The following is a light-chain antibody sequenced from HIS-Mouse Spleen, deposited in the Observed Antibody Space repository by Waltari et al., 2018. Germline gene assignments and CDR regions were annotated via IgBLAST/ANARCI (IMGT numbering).Light chain of an antibody. CDR3: QAWDSSTDVV. J-gene: IGLJ2*01. CDR1: KLGDKY. CDR2: QDS. V-gene: IGLV3-1*01. Sequence: SYELTQPPSVSVSPGQTASITCSGDKLGDKYACWYQQKPGQSPVLVIYQDSKRPSGIPYRFSGSNSGNTATLTISGTQAMDEADYYCQAWDSSTDVVFGGGTKLTVL.